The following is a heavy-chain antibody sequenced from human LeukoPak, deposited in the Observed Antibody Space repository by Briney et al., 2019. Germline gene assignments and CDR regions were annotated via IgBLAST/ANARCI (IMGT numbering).Heavy chain of an antibody. Sequence: PGGSLRLSCAASGFTFSSYWMSWVRQAPGKGLEWVANIKQDGSEKYYVDSVKGRFTISRDNAKNSLYLQMNSLRAEDTAVYYCARDRYGSGSYPYNWFDPWGQGTLVTVSS. CDR2: IKQDGSEK. CDR1: GFTFSSYW. CDR3: ARDRYGSGSYPYNWFDP. J-gene: IGHJ5*02. D-gene: IGHD3-10*01. V-gene: IGHV3-7*01.